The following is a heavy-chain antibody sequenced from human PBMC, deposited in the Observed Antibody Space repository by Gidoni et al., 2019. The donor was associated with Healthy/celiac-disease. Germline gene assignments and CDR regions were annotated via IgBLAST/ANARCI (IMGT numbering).Heavy chain of an antibody. CDR3: ARDQIAAAGTDPYFQH. J-gene: IGHJ1*01. CDR1: GFTFSSYA. V-gene: IGHV3-30-3*01. D-gene: IGHD6-13*01. Sequence: QVQLVESGGGVVQPGRSLRLSCAASGFTFSSYAMHWVRQAPGKGLEWVAVISYDGSNKYYADSVKGRFTISRDNSKNTLYLQMNSLRAEDTAVYYCARDQIAAAGTDPYFQHWGQGTLVTVSS. CDR2: ISYDGSNK.